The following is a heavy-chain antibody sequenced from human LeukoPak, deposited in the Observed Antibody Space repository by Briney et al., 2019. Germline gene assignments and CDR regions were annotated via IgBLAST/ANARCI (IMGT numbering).Heavy chain of an antibody. CDR2: IYYSGST. V-gene: IGHV4-31*03. CDR3: ARSDSGSYPLDY. D-gene: IGHD1-26*01. CDR1: GGSISSGGYY. J-gene: IGHJ4*02. Sequence: PSETLSLTCTVSGGSISSGGYYWSWIRQHPGKGLEWIGYIYYSGSTYYNPSRKSRVTISVDTSKNQFSLKLSSVTAADTAVYYCARSDSGSYPLDYWGQGTLVTVSS.